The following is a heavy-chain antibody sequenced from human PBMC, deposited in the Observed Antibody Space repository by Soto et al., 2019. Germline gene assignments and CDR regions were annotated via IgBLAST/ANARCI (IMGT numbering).Heavy chain of an antibody. CDR2: IYHSGST. J-gene: IGHJ6*02. CDR1: GGSISSSNW. V-gene: IGHV4-4*02. Sequence: QVQLQESGPGLVKPSGTLSLTCAVSGGSISSSNWWSWVRQPPGKGLEWIGEIYHSGSTNYNPSLQRRSTISVAKSKNQFSLKLSSVTAADPAVYSCASVRGGSYYALDVWGQGTTVTVSS. CDR3: ASVRGGSYYALDV. D-gene: IGHD3-10*02.